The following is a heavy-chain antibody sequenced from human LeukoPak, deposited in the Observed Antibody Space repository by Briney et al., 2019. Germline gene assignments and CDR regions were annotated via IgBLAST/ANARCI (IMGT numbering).Heavy chain of an antibody. CDR3: VLLSLTPG. J-gene: IGHJ4*02. Sequence: PGGSLRLSCAASGFTVSSNYMTWVRQAPGKGLVWVSRISSDGANANYADSVKGRFTISRDNAKNTLYLQMNGLRAEDTAVYYCVLLSLTPGWGQGTLVTVSS. V-gene: IGHV3-74*01. CDR2: ISSDGANA. D-gene: IGHD3-10*01. CDR1: GFTVSSNY.